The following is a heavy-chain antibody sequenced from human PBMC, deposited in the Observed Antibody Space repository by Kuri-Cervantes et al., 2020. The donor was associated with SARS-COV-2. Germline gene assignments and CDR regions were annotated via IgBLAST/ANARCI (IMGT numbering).Heavy chain of an antibody. CDR3: ARADLSDFAFDI. J-gene: IGHJ3*02. CDR1: GFTFSSYG. V-gene: IGHV3-30*02. D-gene: IGHD2-21*01. CDR2: IRYDGSNK. Sequence: GESLKISCAASGFTFSSYGMHWVRQAPGKGLEWVAFIRYDGSNKYYADSVKGRFTISRDNSKNSLYLQMNSLRAEDTAVYYCARADLSDFAFDIWGQGTMVTVSS.